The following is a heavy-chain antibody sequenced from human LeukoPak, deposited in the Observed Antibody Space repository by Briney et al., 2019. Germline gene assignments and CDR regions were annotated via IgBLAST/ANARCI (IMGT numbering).Heavy chain of an antibody. CDR3: AXXXXXXXXXWSGYYTGWFDP. CDR2: INHSGST. Sequence: SETLSLTCAVYGGSFSGYYWSWIRQPPGKGLEWIGEINHSGSTNYNPSLKSRVTISVDTSKNQFSLKLSSVTAADTAVYYCAXXXXXXXXXWSGYYTGWFDPWGQGTLVTVSS. D-gene: IGHD3-3*01. CDR1: GGSFSGYY. V-gene: IGHV4-34*01. J-gene: IGHJ5*02.